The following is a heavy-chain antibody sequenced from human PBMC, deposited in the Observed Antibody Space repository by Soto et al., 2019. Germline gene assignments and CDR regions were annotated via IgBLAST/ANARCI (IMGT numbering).Heavy chain of an antibody. V-gene: IGHV3-30*18. D-gene: IGHD3-22*01. CDR1: GFTFSSYG. J-gene: IGHJ6*02. CDR2: ISYDGSNK. Sequence: GVSLRLSCAASGFTFSSYGMHWVRQAPGKGLEWVAVISYDGSNKYYADSVKGRFTISRDNSKNTLYLQMNSLRAEDTAVYYCAKSPQGYYYDSSGSYGMDVWGQGTTVTVSS. CDR3: AKSPQGYYYDSSGSYGMDV.